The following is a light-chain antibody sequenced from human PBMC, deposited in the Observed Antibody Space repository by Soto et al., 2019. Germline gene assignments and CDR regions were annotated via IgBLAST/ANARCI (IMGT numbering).Light chain of an antibody. V-gene: IGLV4-69*01. Sequence: QSVLAQSPSASASLGTSVRLTCTLSSGYSSYAIAWHQQQPEKGPRYLMKLNSDGSHSKGDGIPDRFSGSSSGAERYLTIPSLQSEDEADYYGQTWGTGIWVFGGGPKLTVL. J-gene: IGLJ3*02. CDR2: LNSDGSH. CDR3: QTWGTGIWV. CDR1: SGYSSYA.